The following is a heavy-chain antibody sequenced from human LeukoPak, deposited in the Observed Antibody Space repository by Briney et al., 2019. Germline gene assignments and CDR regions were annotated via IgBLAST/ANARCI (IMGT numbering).Heavy chain of an antibody. D-gene: IGHD3-22*01. V-gene: IGHV3-53*01. CDR1: GFTVSSNY. J-gene: IGHJ4*02. Sequence: PGGSLRLSCAASGFTVSSNYMSWVRQAPGKGLEWVSVIYSGGSTYYADSVKGRFTISRDNSKNTLYLQMNSLRAEDTAVYYCVSGVYYDSSDYHGDYWGQGTLVTVSS. CDR2: IYSGGST. CDR3: VSGVYYDSSDYHGDY.